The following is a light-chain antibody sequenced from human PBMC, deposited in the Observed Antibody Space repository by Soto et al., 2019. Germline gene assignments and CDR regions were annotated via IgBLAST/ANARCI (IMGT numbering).Light chain of an antibody. CDR3: CSYAGGSNV. V-gene: IGLV2-23*03. Sequence: QSALTQTASVSGSPGQSITISCTGTSSDVGSYKFVSWYQQHPGKAPKLMIYEGAKRPSGVSDRFSGSKSGNTASLTISGLQAEDEADYFCCSYAGGSNVFGAGTKVTVL. CDR2: EGA. J-gene: IGLJ1*01. CDR1: SSDVGSYKF.